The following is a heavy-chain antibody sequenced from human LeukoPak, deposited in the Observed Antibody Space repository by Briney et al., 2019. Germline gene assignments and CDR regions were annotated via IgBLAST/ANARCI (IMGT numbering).Heavy chain of an antibody. V-gene: IGHV4-59*01. Sequence: SETLSLTCTVSGVSISSYYWSWIRQPPGKGLEWIGYIYYSGSTNYNPSLKSRVTISVDTSKNQFSLKLSSVTAADTAVYYCARENRAFDYWGQGTLVTVSS. CDR3: ARENRAFDY. CDR1: GVSISSYY. D-gene: IGHD2/OR15-2a*01. CDR2: IYYSGST. J-gene: IGHJ4*02.